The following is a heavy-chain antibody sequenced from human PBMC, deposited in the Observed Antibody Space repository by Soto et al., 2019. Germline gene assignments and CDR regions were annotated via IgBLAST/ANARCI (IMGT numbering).Heavy chain of an antibody. J-gene: IGHJ4*02. CDR1: GFTFSTYW. V-gene: IGHV3-74*01. CDR3: ARGTLTSIDMVDY. D-gene: IGHD2-21*01. CDR2: IRGDGTRT. Sequence: EVQLVESGGALVQPGGSLRLSCAASGFTFSTYWMHWVRQGPGQGLVWVSRIRGDGTRTNYAASVRGRFTVSRDNAKNTLYLQINSLTGEDTAVYYCARGTLTSIDMVDYWGQGTLVTVSS.